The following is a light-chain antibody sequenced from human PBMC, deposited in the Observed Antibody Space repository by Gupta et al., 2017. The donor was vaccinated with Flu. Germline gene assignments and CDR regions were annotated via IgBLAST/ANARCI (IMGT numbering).Light chain of an antibody. J-gene: IGKJ4*01. V-gene: IGKV1-17*01. CDR2: SAS. Sequence: IQMTQSPSSLSASVGDRVTIPCRASQGIRNELGWYQQKPGTAPKRLIYSASSLQSGVPSRFSGSGSGTDCTLTISSLQTEDFATYYCRQHDSYPLTFGGGTKVEIK. CDR3: RQHDSYPLT. CDR1: QGIRNE.